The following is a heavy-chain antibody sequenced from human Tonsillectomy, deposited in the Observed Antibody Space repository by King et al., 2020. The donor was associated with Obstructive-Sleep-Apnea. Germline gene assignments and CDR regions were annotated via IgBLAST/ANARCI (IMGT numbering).Heavy chain of an antibody. CDR1: GYIFTIYQ. D-gene: IGHD3-10*01. CDR3: ARDRGSFGMDV. CDR2: INPSGGST. J-gene: IGHJ6*02. V-gene: IGHV1-46*01. Sequence: QLVQSGAEVKRPGASVKVSCKASGYIFTIYQMDWVRQAPGQGLEWMGVINPSGGSTNSAQKFQGRFTVPNDTSTSTVYMELSGLRSDDTAVYYCARDRGSFGMDVWGQGTTVTVSS.